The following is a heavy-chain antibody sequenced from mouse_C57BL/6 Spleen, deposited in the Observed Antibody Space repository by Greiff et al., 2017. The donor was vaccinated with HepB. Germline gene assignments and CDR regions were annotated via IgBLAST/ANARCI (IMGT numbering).Heavy chain of an antibody. CDR2: ISYDGSN. CDR3: AREAQALFAY. V-gene: IGHV3-6*01. CDR1: GYSITSGYY. J-gene: IGHJ3*01. D-gene: IGHD3-2*02. Sequence: DVQLQESGPGLVKPSQSLSLTCSVTGYSITSGYYWNWIRQFPGNKLEWMGYISYDGSNNYNPSLKNRISITRDTSKNQFFLKLNSVTTEDTATYYCAREAQALFAYWGQGTLVTVSA.